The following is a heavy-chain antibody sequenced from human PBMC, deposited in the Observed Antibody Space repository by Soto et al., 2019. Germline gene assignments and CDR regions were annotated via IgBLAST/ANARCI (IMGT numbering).Heavy chain of an antibody. D-gene: IGHD3-22*01. J-gene: IGHJ4*02. CDR1: GGSISSGGYS. Sequence: SETLSLTCAVSGGSISSGGYSWSWIRQPPGKGLEWIGYMYHSGSTYYNPSLKSRVTISIDTSKNQFSLKLSSVTAADTAMYYCARPEIPSRSSDYYYPFDSWGQGTLVTVSS. CDR2: MYHSGST. V-gene: IGHV4-30-2*02. CDR3: ARPEIPSRSSDYYYPFDS.